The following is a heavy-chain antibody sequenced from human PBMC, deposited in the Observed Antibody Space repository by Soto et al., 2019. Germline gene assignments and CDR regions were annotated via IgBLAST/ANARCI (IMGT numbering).Heavy chain of an antibody. J-gene: IGHJ6*02. CDR2: IYYSGST. V-gene: IGHV4-31*03. CDR1: GGSISSGGYY. CDR3: ARGPFRYYGMDV. Sequence: QVQLQESGPGLVKPSQTLSLTCTVPGGSISSGGYYWSRIRQHPGKGLEWIGYIYYSGSTYYNPSLKSRVTISVYTAKSQFSLKLSSVTAADTAVYYCARGPFRYYGMDVWGQGTTVTVS.